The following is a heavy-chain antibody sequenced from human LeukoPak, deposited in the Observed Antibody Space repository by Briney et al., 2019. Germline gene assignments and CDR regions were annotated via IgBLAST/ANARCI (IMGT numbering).Heavy chain of an antibody. CDR2: ISSSSSYI. V-gene: IGHV3-21*01. D-gene: IGHD6-19*01. J-gene: IGHJ4*02. CDR3: ARDLAVAGTGY. Sequence: GGSLRLSCAASGFTFSSYGMHWVRQAPGKGLEWVSSISSSSSYIYYADSVKGRYTISRDNAKNSLYLQMNSLRAEDTAVYYCARDLAVAGTGYWGQGTLVTVSS. CDR1: GFTFSSYG.